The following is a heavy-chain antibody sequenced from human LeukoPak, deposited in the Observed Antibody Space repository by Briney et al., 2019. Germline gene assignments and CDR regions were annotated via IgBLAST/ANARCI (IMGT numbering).Heavy chain of an antibody. CDR2: INPNSGGT. CDR1: GYTFTGYY. D-gene: IGHD5-24*01. CDR3: ARDGGRESYNYVPLDY. Sequence: SVKVFCKASGYTFTGYYMYWVRQAPGQGLEWMGWINPNSGGTNYAQNFQGRVTMTRDTSISTAHMELSRLRSDDTAIYYCARDGGRESYNYVPLDYGGQGTLVTVSS. V-gene: IGHV1-2*02. J-gene: IGHJ4*02.